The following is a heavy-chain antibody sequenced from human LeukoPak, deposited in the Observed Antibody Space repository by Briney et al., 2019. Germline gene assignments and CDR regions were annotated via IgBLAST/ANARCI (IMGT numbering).Heavy chain of an antibody. D-gene: IGHD2-2*01. Sequence: ASVKVSCKASGATFSSYDISWVRQAPGQGLEWMGGIMPIFGTANYAQKFQGRVTITADKSTSTAYMELSSLRSEDTAVYYCASGRTDIVVVPATLRNYYFDYWGQGTLVTVSS. V-gene: IGHV1-69*06. CDR1: GATFSSYD. CDR3: ASGRTDIVVVPATLRNYYFDY. J-gene: IGHJ4*02. CDR2: IMPIFGTA.